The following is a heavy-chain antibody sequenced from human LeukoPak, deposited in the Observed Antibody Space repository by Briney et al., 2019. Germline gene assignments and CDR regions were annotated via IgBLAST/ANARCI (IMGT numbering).Heavy chain of an antibody. J-gene: IGHJ1*01. CDR2: TYYRSKWYN. V-gene: IGHV6-1*01. CDR1: GDSVSSNSAT. CDR3: ARVYRSMVRGVIEYFQH. D-gene: IGHD3-10*01. Sequence: QTLSLTCAISGDSVSSNSATWTWIRQSPSRGLEWLGRTYYRSKWYNDYAVSVKSRITINPDTSKNQFSLKLSSVTAADTAVYYCARVYRSMVRGVIEYFQHWGQGTLVTVSS.